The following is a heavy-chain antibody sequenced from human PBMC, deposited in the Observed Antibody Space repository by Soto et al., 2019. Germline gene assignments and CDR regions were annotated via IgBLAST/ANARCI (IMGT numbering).Heavy chain of an antibody. CDR1: GFTFSSYA. CDR2: ISGSGGST. Sequence: GGSLRLSCAASGFTFSSYAMSWVRQAPGKGLEWVSAISGSGGSTYYADSVKGRFTISRDNSKNTLYLQMNSLRAEDTAVYYCAKDPDSSGWYDHALDIWGQGTMVTVSS. CDR3: AKDPDSSGWYDHALDI. J-gene: IGHJ3*02. D-gene: IGHD6-19*01. V-gene: IGHV3-23*01.